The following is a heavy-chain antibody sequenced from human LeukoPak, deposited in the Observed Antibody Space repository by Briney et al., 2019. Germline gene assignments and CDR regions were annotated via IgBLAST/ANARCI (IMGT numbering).Heavy chain of an antibody. CDR2: ISGSGDTT. J-gene: IGHJ1*01. Sequence: GGSLRLSCAASGFSFSTYAMSWVRQAPGKGLEWVSAISGSGDTTYYGDSVKGRFTISRDNSKNTLYLQMSSLRAEDTGVYYCAKAEAAYSCAPWGQGTLVTVSS. D-gene: IGHD2-21*01. CDR3: AKAEAAYSCAP. V-gene: IGHV3-23*01. CDR1: GFSFSTYA.